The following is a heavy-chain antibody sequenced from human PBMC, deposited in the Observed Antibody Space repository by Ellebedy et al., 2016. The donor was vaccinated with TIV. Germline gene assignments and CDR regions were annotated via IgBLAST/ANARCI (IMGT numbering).Heavy chain of an antibody. V-gene: IGHV5-51*01. CDR2: IYPGDSDT. CDR3: ARHLIPGYSSSWTHFDY. CDR1: GYSFTSYW. J-gene: IGHJ4*02. Sequence: GESLKISXKGSGYSFTSYWIGWVRQMPGKGLEWMGIIYPGDSDTRYSPSFQGQVTISADKSISTAYLQWSSLKASDTAMYYCARHLIPGYSSSWTHFDYWGQGTLVTVSS. D-gene: IGHD6-13*01.